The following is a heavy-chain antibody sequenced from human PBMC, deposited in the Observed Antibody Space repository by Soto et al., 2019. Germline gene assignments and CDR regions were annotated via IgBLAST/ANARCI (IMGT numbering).Heavy chain of an antibody. V-gene: IGHV1-18*01. J-gene: IGHJ6*02. Sequence: QVQLVQSGAEVKKPGASVKVSCKASGYTFTSYGISWVRQAPGQGLEWMGWISAYNGNTNYAQKLQGRATMTTDTSTSTAYMELRSLRSDDTAVYYCAREDPAWGYYYYGMDVWGQGTTVTVSS. CDR2: ISAYNGNT. CDR3: AREDPAWGYYYYGMDV. D-gene: IGHD7-27*01. CDR1: GYTFTSYG.